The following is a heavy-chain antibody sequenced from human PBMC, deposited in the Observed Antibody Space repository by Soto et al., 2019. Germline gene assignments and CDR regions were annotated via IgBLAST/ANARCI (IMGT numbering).Heavy chain of an antibody. J-gene: IGHJ4*02. V-gene: IGHV3-7*01. D-gene: IGHD6-19*01. CDR1: GFTFSSYW. CDR3: ARDKETAVAPFDY. CDR2: IKHHGGEK. Sequence: GGSLRLSCASSGFTFSSYWMSWVRHAPGKGLDWVAIIKHHGGEKNYVDSVKGRFTISRDNAKNSLYLQMNRLTAEDTAVYYCARDKETAVAPFDYWGQGTLVTVSS.